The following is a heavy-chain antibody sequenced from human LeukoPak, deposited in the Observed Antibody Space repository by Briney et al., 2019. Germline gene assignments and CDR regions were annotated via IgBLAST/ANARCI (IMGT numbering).Heavy chain of an antibody. D-gene: IGHD3-22*01. CDR2: ISSSSSYI. V-gene: IGHV3-21*01. CDR3: AGDSSGYPADY. Sequence: PGGSPRLSCAASGFTFSSYSMNWVRQAPGKGLEWVSSISSSSSYIYYADSVKGRFTISRDNSKNTLYLQMNSLRAEDTAVYYCAGDSSGYPADYWGQGTLVTVSS. CDR1: GFTFSSYS. J-gene: IGHJ4*02.